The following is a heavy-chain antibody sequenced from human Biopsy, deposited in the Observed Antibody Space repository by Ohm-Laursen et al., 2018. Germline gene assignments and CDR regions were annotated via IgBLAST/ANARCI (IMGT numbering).Heavy chain of an antibody. Sequence: ASVSASCTASGFTFTTYYIHWARQPPGQGLEWMGIINPGGNSTAYTQNFQGRVTMTWDTSTTTVYMELSSLRSEDTAVYYCVLASFDYWGQGTLVTVPS. CDR2: INPGGNST. CDR1: GFTFTTYY. J-gene: IGHJ4*02. CDR3: VLASFDY. V-gene: IGHV1-46*01.